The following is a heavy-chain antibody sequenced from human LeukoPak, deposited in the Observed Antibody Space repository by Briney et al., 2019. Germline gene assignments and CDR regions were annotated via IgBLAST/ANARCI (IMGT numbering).Heavy chain of an antibody. J-gene: IGHJ6*03. D-gene: IGHD3-16*01. CDR2: ISYDGSNK. CDR3: ARDGAPLYYYYYMDV. Sequence: GRSLRLSCAASGFTFSSYAMHWVRQAPGKGLEWVAVISYDGSNKYYADSVKGRFTISRDNSKNTLYPQMNSLRAEDTAVYYCARDGAPLYYYYYMDVWGKGTTVTVSS. V-gene: IGHV3-30-3*01. CDR1: GFTFSSYA.